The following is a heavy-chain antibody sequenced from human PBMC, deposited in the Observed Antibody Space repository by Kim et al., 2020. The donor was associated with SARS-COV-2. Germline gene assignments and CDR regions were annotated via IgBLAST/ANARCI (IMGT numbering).Heavy chain of an antibody. Sequence: GGSLRLSCAASGFTFSSYAVHWVRQAPGKGLEWVALISYDGSNKYYADSVKGRFTISRDNSKNTLYLQMNSLRAEDTAVYYCARDRGDNSDYWGQGTLVT. CDR3: ARDRGDNSDY. J-gene: IGHJ4*02. V-gene: IGHV3-30*04. CDR1: GFTFSSYA. D-gene: IGHD2-21*01. CDR2: ISYDGSNK.